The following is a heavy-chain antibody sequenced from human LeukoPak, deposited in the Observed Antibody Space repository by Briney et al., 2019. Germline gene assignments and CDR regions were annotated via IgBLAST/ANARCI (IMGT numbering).Heavy chain of an antibody. CDR1: GFTFSGHW. V-gene: IGHV3-7*01. CDR3: ARDWSDAYQVSIDY. Sequence: GGSLRLSCAASGFTFSGHWMSWVRQAPGKGLEWVANIKGDGSAKDYVDSVKGRFTISRDNAKNSLYPQMNSLRAEDTAVYYCARDWSDAYQVSIDYWGQGTLVTVSS. J-gene: IGHJ4*02. CDR2: IKGDGSAK. D-gene: IGHD2-2*01.